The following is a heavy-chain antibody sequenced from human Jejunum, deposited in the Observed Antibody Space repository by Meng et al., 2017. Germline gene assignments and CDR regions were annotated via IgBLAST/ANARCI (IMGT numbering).Heavy chain of an antibody. Sequence: QVELVQSGAGVKKPGSSVKVSCKASGGIFSTFAFNWVRQAPGQGLEWMGVIIPLYGTTKYAQQFQGRVTITADESTTTVYMEVGSLTSEDTAVYYCAKSITASYNWFDPWGQGALVTVSS. CDR3: AKSITASYNWFDP. CDR1: GGIFSTFA. J-gene: IGHJ5*02. CDR2: IIPLYGTT. V-gene: IGHV1-69*01. D-gene: IGHD1-14*01.